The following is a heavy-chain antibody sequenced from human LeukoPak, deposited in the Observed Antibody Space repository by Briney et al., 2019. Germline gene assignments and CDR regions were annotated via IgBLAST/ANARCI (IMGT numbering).Heavy chain of an antibody. D-gene: IGHD6-19*01. V-gene: IGHV1-18*01. Sequence: ASVKVSCKASGYTFTSYGISWVRQPPGQGLEWMGWISAYNGNTNYAQKLQGRVTMTTDTSTSTAYMELRSLRSDDTAVYYCARGGGWYSHYYYYYYMDVWGKGTTVTVSS. CDR1: GYTFTSYG. J-gene: IGHJ6*03. CDR2: ISAYNGNT. CDR3: ARGGGWYSHYYYYYYMDV.